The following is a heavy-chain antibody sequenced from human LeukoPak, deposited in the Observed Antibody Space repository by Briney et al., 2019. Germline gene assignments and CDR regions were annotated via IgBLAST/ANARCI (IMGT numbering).Heavy chain of an antibody. D-gene: IGHD4-23*01. CDR1: EFTFSSYA. J-gene: IGHJ3*02. V-gene: IGHV3-23*01. CDR3: AKGGNSEASDI. CDR2: ITGSGGTT. Sequence: GGSLRLSCAASEFTFSSYAMSWVRQAPGEGLEWVSRITGSGGTTYYADSVKGRFTISRDNSENTLYLQMNSLRAEDTAVYYCAKGGNSEASDIWGQGTMVSVSS.